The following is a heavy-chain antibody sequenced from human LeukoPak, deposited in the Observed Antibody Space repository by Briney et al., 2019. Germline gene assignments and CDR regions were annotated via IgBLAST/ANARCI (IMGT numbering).Heavy chain of an antibody. CDR2: IYPGDSDT. D-gene: IGHD3-10*01. Sequence: GESLKISCKGSGYSFTSYWIGWVRQMPGKGLEWMGIIYPGDSDTRYSPSFQGQVTISADKSISTAYLQWSSLKASDTAMYYCARPTDYGSGSYYINYWGQGTLVTVSS. J-gene: IGHJ4*02. V-gene: IGHV5-51*01. CDR3: ARPTDYGSGSYYINY. CDR1: GYSFTSYW.